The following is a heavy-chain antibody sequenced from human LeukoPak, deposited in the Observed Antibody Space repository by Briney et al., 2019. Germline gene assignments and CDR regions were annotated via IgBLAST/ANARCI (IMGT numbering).Heavy chain of an antibody. J-gene: IGHJ4*02. V-gene: IGHV3-30*02. Sequence: PGGSLRLSCAASGFTFSSYGMHWVRQAPGKGLEWVAFIRYDGTNTYYADSVRGRFTISRDNSKTVLYLQMTSLGGEDTAVYYCAKDAEVATIEDWGQGTLVTVSS. CDR1: GFTFSSYG. CDR3: AKDAEVATIED. CDR2: IRYDGTNT. D-gene: IGHD5-24*01.